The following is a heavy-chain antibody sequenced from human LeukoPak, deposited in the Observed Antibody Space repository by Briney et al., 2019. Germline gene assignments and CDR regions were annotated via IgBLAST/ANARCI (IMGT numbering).Heavy chain of an antibody. D-gene: IGHD1-26*01. CDR3: ARDWWELHYFDY. CDR1: GFTFSSYA. V-gene: IGHV3-30-3*01. J-gene: IGHJ4*02. Sequence: GGSLRLSCAASGFTFSSYAMHWVRQAPGKGLEWVAVISYDGSNKYYAGSVKGRFTISRDNSKNTLYLQMNSLRAEDTAVYYCARDWWELHYFDYWGQGTLVTVSS. CDR2: ISYDGSNK.